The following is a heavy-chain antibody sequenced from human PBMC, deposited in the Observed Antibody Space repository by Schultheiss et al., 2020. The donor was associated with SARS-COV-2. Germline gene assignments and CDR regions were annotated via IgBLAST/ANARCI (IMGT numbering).Heavy chain of an antibody. CDR2: IIPIFGTA. CDR1: GDTFSSYD. V-gene: IGHV1-69*01. CDR3: ARGEVGATFAH. J-gene: IGHJ4*02. Sequence: VKVSCKASGDTFSSYDISWVRQAPGQGLEWMGGIIPIFGTANYAQKFQGRVTITADESTSTAYMELSSLTSEDTAVYYCARGEVGATFAHWGQGTLVTVSS. D-gene: IGHD1-26*01.